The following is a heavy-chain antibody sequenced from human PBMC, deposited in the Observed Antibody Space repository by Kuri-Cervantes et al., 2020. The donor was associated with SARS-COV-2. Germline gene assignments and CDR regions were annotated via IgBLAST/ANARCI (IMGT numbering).Heavy chain of an antibody. CDR1: GGSISSSSYY. Sequence: GSLRLSCTVSGGSISSSSYYWSWIRQPPGKGLEWIGYIYYSGSTNHNPSLKSRVTISVDTSKNQFSLKLSSVTAADTAVYYCARGPSYSSSWSKRSKPDYWGRGTLVTVSS. D-gene: IGHD6-13*01. CDR2: IYYSGST. V-gene: IGHV4-61*01. J-gene: IGHJ4*02. CDR3: ARGPSYSSSWSKRSKPDY.